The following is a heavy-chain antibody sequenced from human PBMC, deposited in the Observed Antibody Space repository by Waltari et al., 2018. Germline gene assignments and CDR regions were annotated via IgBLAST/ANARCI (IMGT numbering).Heavy chain of an antibody. CDR3: ARSGGWPAGN. CDR1: GFTFRTSS. CDR2: MSSSRMYI. V-gene: IGHV3-21*01. J-gene: IGHJ4*02. D-gene: IGHD6-19*01. Sequence: EVQLVESGGGLVKPGGSLRPPCAASGFTFRTSSLNWVRQAPGKGLEWVSSMSSSRMYIYYADAVKGRCTISRDNAKNSLYLQMNSLRAEDTAVYYCARSGGWPAGNWGQGTLVTVSS.